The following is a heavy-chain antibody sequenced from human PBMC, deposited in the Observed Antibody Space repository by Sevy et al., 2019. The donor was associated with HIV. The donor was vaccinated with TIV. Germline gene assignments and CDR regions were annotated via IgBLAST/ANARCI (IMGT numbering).Heavy chain of an antibody. CDR1: GFTFDDYA. CDR2: ISWNSGSI. CDR3: AKSSTRLDYYCGMDV. J-gene: IGHJ6*02. V-gene: IGHV3-9*01. Sequence: GGSLRLSCAASGFTFDDYAMHWVRQAPGKGLEWVSGISWNSGSIGYADSVKGRFTISRDNAKNSLYLQMNSLRAEDTALYYCAKSSTRLDYYCGMDVWGQGTTVTVSS.